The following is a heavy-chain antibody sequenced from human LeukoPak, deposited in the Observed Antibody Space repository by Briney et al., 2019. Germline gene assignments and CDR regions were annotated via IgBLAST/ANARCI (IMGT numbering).Heavy chain of an antibody. Sequence: SETLSLTCTVSGGSISSRSYYWGWIRQPPGKRLEWIGSIYYSGSTYYNPSLKSRVTISVDTSKNQFSLKLSSVTAADTAVYYCARETYYYGSGSPWGQGTLVTVSS. CDR1: GGSISSRSYY. CDR2: IYYSGST. D-gene: IGHD3-10*01. J-gene: IGHJ5*02. CDR3: ARETYYYGSGSP. V-gene: IGHV4-39*07.